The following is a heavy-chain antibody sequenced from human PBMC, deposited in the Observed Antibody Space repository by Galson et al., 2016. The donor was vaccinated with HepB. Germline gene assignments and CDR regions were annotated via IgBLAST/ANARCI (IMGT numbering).Heavy chain of an antibody. D-gene: IGHD3-10*01. CDR3: AKDRQGSGSDYWSYLDL. V-gene: IGHV1-3*01. CDR1: GYTFTSHA. Sequence: SVKVSCKASGYTFTSHAIHWVRQAPGQRPEWMGWINPGNGNTKYSQKVQGRVTFTTDTSASTAYMELRSLTAEDTALYYCAKDRQGSGSDYWSYLDLWGRGTQVIVSS. CDR2: INPGNGNT. J-gene: IGHJ2*01.